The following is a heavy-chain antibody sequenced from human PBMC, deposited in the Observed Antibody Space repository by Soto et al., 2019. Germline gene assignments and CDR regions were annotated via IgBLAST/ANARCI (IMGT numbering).Heavy chain of an antibody. CDR1: GFPFSSYW. CDR2: ISGDGVTT. V-gene: IGHV3-74*01. J-gene: IGHJ4*02. Sequence: EVQLVESGGDLVQRGGPLRLSCAASGFPFSSYWMHWVRHTPGKGLDWVARISGDGVTTYYADPVTGRFTVSRDNAKNTLSLQIRGLRAEDTAVYYCAREYYGLLTGYYADYWGQGTLVSVSS. CDR3: AREYYGLLTGYYADY. D-gene: IGHD3-9*01.